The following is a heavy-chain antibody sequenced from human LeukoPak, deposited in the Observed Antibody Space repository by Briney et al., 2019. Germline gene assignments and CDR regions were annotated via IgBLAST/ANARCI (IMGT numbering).Heavy chain of an antibody. CDR3: ARERDNRLTRINAFDI. D-gene: IGHD1-14*01. Sequence: ASVKVSCKASGGTFSSYAISWVRQAPGQGLEWMGGIIPIFGTANYAQKFQGRVTITADESTSTAYMELSSLRSEDTAVYYCARERDNRLTRINAFDIWGQGTMVTVSS. CDR2: IIPIFGTA. CDR1: GGTFSSYA. J-gene: IGHJ3*02. V-gene: IGHV1-69*13.